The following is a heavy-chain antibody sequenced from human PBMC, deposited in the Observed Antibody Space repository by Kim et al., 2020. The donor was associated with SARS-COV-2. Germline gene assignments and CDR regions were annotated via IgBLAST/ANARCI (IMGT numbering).Heavy chain of an antibody. D-gene: IGHD2-2*01. J-gene: IGHJ5*02. CDR1: GYTFTSYA. Sequence: ASVKVSCKASGYTFTSYAMHWVRQAPGQRLEWMGWINAGNGNTKYSQKFQGRVTITRDTSASTAYMELSSLRSEDTAVYYCARGVVEYCSSTSCYLPRGPWGQGTLVTVSS. CDR3: ARGVVEYCSSTSCYLPRGP. V-gene: IGHV1-3*01. CDR2: INAGNGNT.